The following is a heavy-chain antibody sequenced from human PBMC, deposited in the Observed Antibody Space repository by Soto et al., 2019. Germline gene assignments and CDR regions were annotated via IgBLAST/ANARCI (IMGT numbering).Heavy chain of an antibody. V-gene: IGHV4-4*08. CDR1: GDSISSYN. D-gene: IGHD3-10*01. CDR3: VRQGIGVLHGLVDV. J-gene: IGHJ6*02. Sequence: QVQLQESGPGLVKPSETLSLTCTVSGDSISSYNLAWIRQPPGKGLEWIGYFRSGGGTSYNPSLNSRGHIRADTSLKHVSLRPSSVTAADTAVYCCVRQGIGVLHGLVDVWGPGTTVTVS. CDR2: FRSGGGT.